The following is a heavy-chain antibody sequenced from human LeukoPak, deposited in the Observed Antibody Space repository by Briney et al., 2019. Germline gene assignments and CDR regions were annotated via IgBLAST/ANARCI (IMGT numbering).Heavy chain of an antibody. V-gene: IGHV3-30*03. CDR3: ARVDFRGGYYDILTGYYPNHGMDV. CDR2: ISYDGSNK. Sequence: GGSLRLSCAASGFTFSNYGLHWVRQAPGKGLEWVAVISYDGSNKYHEDSVKGRFTISRDNSKNTLYLHLNSLRAEDTAVYYCARVDFRGGYYDILTGYYPNHGMDVWGQGTTVTVSS. CDR1: GFTFSNYG. D-gene: IGHD3-9*01. J-gene: IGHJ6*02.